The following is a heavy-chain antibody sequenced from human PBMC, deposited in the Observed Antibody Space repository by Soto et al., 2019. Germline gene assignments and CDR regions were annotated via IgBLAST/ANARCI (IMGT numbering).Heavy chain of an antibody. V-gene: IGHV3-30*18. Sequence: QVQLVESGGGVVQPGRSLRLSCAASGFTFSSYGMHWVRQAPGKGLEWVAVISYDGSNKYYADSVKGRFTISRDNSKNTHYLQMTSLRAEDTAYYYCTKVASPRDQLAVDYWGQGTLVTVSS. CDR1: GFTFSSYG. CDR3: TKVASPRDQLAVDY. J-gene: IGHJ4*02. D-gene: IGHD6-13*01. CDR2: ISYDGSNK.